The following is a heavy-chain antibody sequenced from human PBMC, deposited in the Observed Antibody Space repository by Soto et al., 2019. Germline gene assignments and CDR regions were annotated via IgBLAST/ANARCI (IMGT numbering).Heavy chain of an antibody. CDR3: ARNGGCSGGSCYSTSYYYYYGMDV. J-gene: IGHJ6*02. D-gene: IGHD2-15*01. CDR2: INPSGGST. Sequence: ASVKVSSKASGYTFTSYYMHWVRQAPGQGLEWMGIINPSGGSTSYAQKFQGRVTMTRDTSTSTVYMELSSLRSEDTAVYYCARNGGCSGGSCYSTSYYYYYGMDVWGQGTTVTVSS. CDR1: GYTFTSYY. V-gene: IGHV1-46*01.